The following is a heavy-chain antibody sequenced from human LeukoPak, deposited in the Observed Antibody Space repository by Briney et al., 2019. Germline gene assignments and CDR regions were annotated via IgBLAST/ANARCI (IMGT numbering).Heavy chain of an antibody. V-gene: IGHV3-30*02. J-gene: IGHJ6*02. D-gene: IGHD2-2*01. CDR2: IRYDGSSE. Sequence: GGSLRLSCAASGFTFNNFGLHWVRQAPGKGLEWVASIRYDGSSEYYVDSVKGRFTISRDTSKKTLYLQMNSLRMEDTAVYYCARDAGPAAIYYYGMDVWGQGTTVTVSS. CDR3: ARDAGPAAIYYYGMDV. CDR1: GFTFNNFG.